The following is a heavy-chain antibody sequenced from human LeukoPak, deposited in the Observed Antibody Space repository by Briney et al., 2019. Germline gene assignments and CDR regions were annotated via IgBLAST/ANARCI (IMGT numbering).Heavy chain of an antibody. Sequence: GGSLRLSCAASGFTVSGNYMSWVRQAPGKGLEWVSTIYSGGSTYYADSVKGRFTISRGNSKNTLYLQMNSLRGEDTAVYYCARNGYTSGWYRNWGQGTLVTVSS. CDR2: IYSGGST. CDR1: GFTVSGNY. J-gene: IGHJ4*02. CDR3: ARNGYTSGWYRN. D-gene: IGHD6-19*01. V-gene: IGHV3-53*01.